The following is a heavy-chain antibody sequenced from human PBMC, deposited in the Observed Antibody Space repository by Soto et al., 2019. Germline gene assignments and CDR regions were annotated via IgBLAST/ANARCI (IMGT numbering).Heavy chain of an antibody. CDR1: GGSISSRDYY. D-gene: IGHD6-6*01. CDR3: ARSPGSACFFGN. V-gene: IGHV4-30-4*01. J-gene: IGHJ4*02. CDR2: IYSSGGT. Sequence: SETLSLPCSVSGGSISSRDYYWNWIRQAPGKGLEWVGYIYSSGGTYYNPSLKSRLTISIDTSNNQFSLKLTSVTAADTAVHYCARSPGSACFFGNWGPGTRVTVYS.